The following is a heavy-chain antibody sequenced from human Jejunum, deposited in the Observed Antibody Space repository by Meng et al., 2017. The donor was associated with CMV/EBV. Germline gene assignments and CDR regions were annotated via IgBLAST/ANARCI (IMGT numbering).Heavy chain of an antibody. J-gene: IGHJ4*02. D-gene: IGHD2-2*01. Sequence: SGYVFNTKGISWVRQASGKGFEWMGWITPYNGNTKLADKFQGRVTLTTDSSTRTVYMELRSLTSDDTAMYYCARERPGSGYQVTDYWGQGTLVTVSS. CDR3: ARERPGSGYQVTDY. CDR1: GYVFNTKG. V-gene: IGHV1-18*01. CDR2: ITPYNGNT.